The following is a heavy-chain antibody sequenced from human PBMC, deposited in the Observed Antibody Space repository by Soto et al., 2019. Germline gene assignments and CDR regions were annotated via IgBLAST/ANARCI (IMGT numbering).Heavy chain of an antibody. CDR2: LISMFGTP. V-gene: IGHV1-69*18. CDR3: AAEENSHGGMDV. Sequence: QVQLVQSGAEVRKPGSSVMVSCKASGGTLNNYAITWVRLAPGQGLEWMGRLISMFGTPDYAQKFQGRVTIAADEPTNTAYMEMTSLRSEDTAIYYCAAEENSHGGMDVWGQGTAVTVSS. J-gene: IGHJ6*02. CDR1: GGTLNNYA.